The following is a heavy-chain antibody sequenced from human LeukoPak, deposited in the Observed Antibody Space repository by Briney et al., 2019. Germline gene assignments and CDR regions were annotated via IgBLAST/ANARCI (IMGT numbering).Heavy chain of an antibody. CDR1: GGTFSSYA. J-gene: IGHJ5*02. V-gene: IGHV1-46*01. CDR3: AREGLDSGYDS. D-gene: IGHD5-12*01. CDR2: INPSGGST. Sequence: AASVKVSCKASGGTFSSYAISWVRQAPGQGLEWMGIINPSGGSTSYAQKFQGRVTMTRDTSTSTAYMELSRLRSDDTAVYYCAREGLDSGYDSWGQGTLVTVSS.